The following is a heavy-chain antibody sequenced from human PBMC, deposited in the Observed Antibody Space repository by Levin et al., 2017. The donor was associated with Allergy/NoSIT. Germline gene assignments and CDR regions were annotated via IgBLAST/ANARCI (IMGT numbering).Heavy chain of an antibody. V-gene: IGHV3-48*02. J-gene: IGHJ3*01. CDR3: AGYAVASTGSYRAFNI. CDR2: ISSDTITK. Sequence: GGSLRLSCAASEFTFNSYSMNWVRQAPGKGLEWISHISSDTITKYYADSVKGRFTISRDSAKNSMYLQMNFLRDEDTAVYYCAGYAVASTGSYRAFNIWGQGTKVTVSS. D-gene: IGHD3-16*02. CDR1: EFTFNSYS.